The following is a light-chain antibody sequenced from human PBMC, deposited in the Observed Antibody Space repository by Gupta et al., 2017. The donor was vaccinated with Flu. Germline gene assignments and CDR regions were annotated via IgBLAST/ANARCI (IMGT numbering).Light chain of an antibody. CDR3: QHECRSILT. Sequence: IVLTQSPGTLSLSPGERATLSCRASQSISSRYLAWYQQKLGQAPRLLIYTASSGATGIPDRFSGSGXGTXLTLTIXRREPEDCAVYYCQHECRSILTFGXGTKVDIK. V-gene: IGKV3-20*01. CDR2: TAS. CDR1: QSISSRY. J-gene: IGKJ3*01.